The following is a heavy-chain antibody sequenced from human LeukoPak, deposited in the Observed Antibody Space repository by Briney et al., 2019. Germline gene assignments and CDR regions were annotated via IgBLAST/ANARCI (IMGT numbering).Heavy chain of an antibody. CDR3: ARGLGSSYYDILTGYSGFDY. J-gene: IGHJ4*02. V-gene: IGHV5-51*01. Sequence: GESLKISCKGSGYSFTSYWIGWVRQMPGKGLEWMGIIYPGDSDTRYSPSFQGQVTISADKSISTAYLQWSSLKASDTAMYYCARGLGSSYYDILTGYSGFDYWGQGTLVTVSS. D-gene: IGHD3-9*01. CDR1: GYSFTSYW. CDR2: IYPGDSDT.